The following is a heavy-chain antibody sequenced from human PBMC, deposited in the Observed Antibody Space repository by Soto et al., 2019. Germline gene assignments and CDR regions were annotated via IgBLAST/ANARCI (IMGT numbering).Heavy chain of an antibody. V-gene: IGHV3-48*02. D-gene: IGHD1-26*01. CDR2: ISSSSSTI. CDR3: AREGGSLNFFDP. CDR1: GFTFSRYS. Sequence: EVQLVESGGGLVQPGGSLRLSCAASGFTFSRYSMNWVRQAPGKGLEWVSYISSSSSTIYYADSVKGRFTISRDNAKNSLYLQINSLRDEDTAVYYCAREGGSLNFFDPWGQVTLVTFSS. J-gene: IGHJ5*02.